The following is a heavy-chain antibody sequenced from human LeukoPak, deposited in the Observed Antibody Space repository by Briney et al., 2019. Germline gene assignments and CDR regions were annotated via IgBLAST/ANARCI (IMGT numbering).Heavy chain of an antibody. D-gene: IGHD1-1*01. CDR1: GFTVSSNY. V-gene: IGHV3-53*01. CDR2: IYSGGST. CDR3: ARYRDDWNDDLFDY. Sequence: GGSLRLSCAASGFTVSSNYMSWVRQAPGKGLEWVSVIYSGGSTYYADSVKGRFTISRDNSKNTLYLQMNSLRAEDMAVYYCARYRDDWNDDLFDYWGQGTLVTVSS. J-gene: IGHJ4*02.